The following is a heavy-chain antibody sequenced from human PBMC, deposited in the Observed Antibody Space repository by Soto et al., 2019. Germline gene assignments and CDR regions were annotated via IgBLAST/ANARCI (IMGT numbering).Heavy chain of an antibody. CDR1: GGTFSSYA. D-gene: IGHD5-12*01. Sequence: SVKVSCKASGGTFSSYAISWVRQAPGQGLEWMGGIIPIFGTANYAQKFQGRVTITADKSTSTAYMELSSLRSEDTAVYYCARGPYYSGYDGYFDYWGQGTLVTV. J-gene: IGHJ4*02. CDR2: IIPIFGTA. V-gene: IGHV1-69*06. CDR3: ARGPYYSGYDGYFDY.